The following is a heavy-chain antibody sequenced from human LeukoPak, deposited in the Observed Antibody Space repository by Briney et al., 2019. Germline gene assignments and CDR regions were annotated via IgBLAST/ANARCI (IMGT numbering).Heavy chain of an antibody. CDR2: ISGSGGLT. D-gene: IGHD4-17*01. CDR1: GFTFNNHA. CDR3: AKQYYGDNNFDY. V-gene: IGHV3-23*01. Sequence: PGGSLRLSCAASGFTFNNHAMSWVRQAPGKGLEWVSGISGSGGLTYYADSVKGRFTISRDNSKITLYLQMNSLRVEDTAVYYCAKQYYGDNNFDYWGQGALVTVSS. J-gene: IGHJ4*02.